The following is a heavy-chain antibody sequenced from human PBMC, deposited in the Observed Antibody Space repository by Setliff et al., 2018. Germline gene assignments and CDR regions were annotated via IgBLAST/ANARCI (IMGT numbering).Heavy chain of an antibody. CDR1: GGSFSNYA. J-gene: IGHJ4*02. CDR2: ISAYNGNT. CDR3: TRGQRAWSY. D-gene: IGHD6-19*01. V-gene: IGHV1-18*01. Sequence: ASVKVSCKASGGSFSNYAIIWVRQAPGQGPEWMGWISAYNGNTNYALKLQDRVIMTADTSTNTVYLDLRSLRSDDSAMYYCTRGQRAWSYWGQGTLVT.